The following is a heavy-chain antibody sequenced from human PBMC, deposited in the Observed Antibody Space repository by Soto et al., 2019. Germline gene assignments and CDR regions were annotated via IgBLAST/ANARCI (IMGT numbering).Heavy chain of an antibody. Sequence: QVQLVESGGGVVQPGRSLRLSCAASGFTFSSYGMHWVRQAPGTGLEWVAVIWYDGSNKYYADSVNGRFHISRDKSKNTLYLQMNSLRAEDTAVYYWARGYCSGGSCYDYYGMDVWGQGTTVTVSS. V-gene: IGHV3-33*01. D-gene: IGHD2-15*01. CDR3: ARGYCSGGSCYDYYGMDV. CDR2: IWYDGSNK. J-gene: IGHJ6*02. CDR1: GFTFSSYG.